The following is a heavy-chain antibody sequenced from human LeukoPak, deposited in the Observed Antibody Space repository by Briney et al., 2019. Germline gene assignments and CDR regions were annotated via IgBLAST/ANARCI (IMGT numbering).Heavy chain of an antibody. CDR2: IWYDGSRI. D-gene: IGHD2-21*02. Sequence: GGSLRLSCAASGFTFSSYGMHWVRQAPGKGLEWVAVIWYDGSRIYYADSVKGRFTISRDNSKNTLYLQMNSLRAEDTAVYYCARDRVVVTANEYFDYWGQGTLVTVSS. CDR3: ARDRVVVTANEYFDY. V-gene: IGHV3-33*01. CDR1: GFTFSSYG. J-gene: IGHJ4*02.